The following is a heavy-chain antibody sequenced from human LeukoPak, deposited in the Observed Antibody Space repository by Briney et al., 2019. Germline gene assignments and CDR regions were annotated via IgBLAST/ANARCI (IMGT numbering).Heavy chain of an antibody. V-gene: IGHV3-21*01. J-gene: IGHJ3*02. CDR2: ISSSSTYI. CDR3: AGDRDILTSRDAFDI. Sequence: PGGSLRLSCAASGFTFSTYSMNWVRQAPGKGLEWVSSISSSSTYIYYADSVKGRFTISRDNAKNSLYLQMNSLRAEDTAVYYCAGDRDILTSRDAFDIWGQGTLVTVSS. D-gene: IGHD3-9*01. CDR1: GFTFSTYS.